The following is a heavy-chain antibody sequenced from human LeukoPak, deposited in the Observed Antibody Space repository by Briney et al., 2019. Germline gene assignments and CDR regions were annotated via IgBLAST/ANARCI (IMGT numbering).Heavy chain of an antibody. CDR2: MNPNSGNT. V-gene: IGHV1-8*01. D-gene: IGHD2-2*01. Sequence: ASVKVSCKASGYTFTSYDINWVRQATGQGLEWMGWMNPNSGNTGYAQKFQGGVTMTRNTSISTAYMELSSLRSEDTAVYYCARGPRCSSTSCYWDYYYYMDVRGKGTTVTVSS. J-gene: IGHJ6*03. CDR1: GYTFTSYD. CDR3: ARGPRCSSTSCYWDYYYYMDV.